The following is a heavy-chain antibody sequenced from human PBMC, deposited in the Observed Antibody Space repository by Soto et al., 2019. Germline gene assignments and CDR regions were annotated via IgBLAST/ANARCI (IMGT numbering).Heavy chain of an antibody. CDR1: GGSISNYY. Sequence: QVQLQESGPGLVKPSETLSLICTVSGGSISNYYWTWIRQPPGKRLEWIGYVDYSGTTNYNPSLKSRVTICVDTSKDQFSLKITSVTAADTAVYYCAGEPVAGPKAHTVDIWGQGTMVTVSS. CDR3: AGEPVAGPKAHTVDI. V-gene: IGHV4-59*01. CDR2: VDYSGTT. D-gene: IGHD6-19*01. J-gene: IGHJ3*02.